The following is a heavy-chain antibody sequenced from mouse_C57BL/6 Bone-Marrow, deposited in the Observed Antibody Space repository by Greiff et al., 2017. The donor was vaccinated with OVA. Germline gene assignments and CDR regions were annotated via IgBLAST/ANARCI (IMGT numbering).Heavy chain of an antibody. D-gene: IGHD1-1*01. V-gene: IGHV1-80*01. Sequence: QVQLQQSGAELVKPGASVKISCKASGYAFSSYWMNWVKQRPGKGLEWIGQIYPGDGDTNYNGKFKGKATLTADKSSSTAYMQLSSLTSEDSAVYFCAPLYYNSSFYYFDYWGQGTTVTVSS. CDR1: GYAFSSYW. J-gene: IGHJ2*01. CDR2: IYPGDGDT. CDR3: APLYYNSSFYYFDY.